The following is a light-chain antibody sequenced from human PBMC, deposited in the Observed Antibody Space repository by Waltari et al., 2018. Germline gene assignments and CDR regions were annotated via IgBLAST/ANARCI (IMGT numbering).Light chain of an antibody. CDR1: SLGTKT. V-gene: IGLV3-21*04. J-gene: IGLJ3*02. CDR2: YDS. CDR3: QVWDFTQGV. Sequence: SYVLTQPPSVSVAPGKTDRLSCGGTSLGTKTVHWYQQKPGQAPVLVIHYDSGRPSGIPERFSGSTSGNTATLTIKWVEAGDEAEYFCQVWDFTQGVFGGGTKLTVL.